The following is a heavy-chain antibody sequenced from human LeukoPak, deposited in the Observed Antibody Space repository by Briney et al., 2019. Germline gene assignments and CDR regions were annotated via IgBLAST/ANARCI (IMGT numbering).Heavy chain of an antibody. V-gene: IGHV5-51*01. CDR3: ARLMDTAIYYFDY. J-gene: IGHJ4*02. CDR1: GYSFTSYW. D-gene: IGHD5-18*01. CDR2: IYPGDSDT. Sequence: GESLKISCQGSGYSFTSYWIGWVRQMPGKGLEWMGIIYPGDSDTRYSPSFQGQGTISADKSISTAYLQWSSLKASDTAMYYCARLMDTAIYYFDYWGQGTLVTVSS.